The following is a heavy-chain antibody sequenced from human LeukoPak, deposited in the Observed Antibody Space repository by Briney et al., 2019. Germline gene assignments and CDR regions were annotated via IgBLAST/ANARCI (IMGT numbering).Heavy chain of an antibody. CDR3: ARATAYSYLFDY. V-gene: IGHV3-48*03. D-gene: IGHD5-18*01. J-gene: IGHJ4*02. CDR1: GFTFSSYA. Sequence: GGSLRLSCAASGFTFSSYAMNWVRQAAGKGLDWVSYISNSGSIIHYADSVKGRFTISRDNAKNSLNVQVNSLRAEDTAVYYCARATAYSYLFDYWGQGTLVTVSS. CDR2: ISNSGSII.